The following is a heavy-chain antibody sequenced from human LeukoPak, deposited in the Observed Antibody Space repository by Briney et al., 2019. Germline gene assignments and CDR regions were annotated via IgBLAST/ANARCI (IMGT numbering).Heavy chain of an antibody. J-gene: IGHJ6*03. Sequence: SETLSLTCTVSGGSISSSSYYWGWIRQPPGKGLEWIGSIYYSGSTYYNPSLKSRVTISVDTSKNQFSLKLSSVTAADTAVYYCARRASRITIFGVVKWGYYMDVWGKGTTVTVSS. CDR1: GGSISSSSYY. CDR3: ARRASRITIFGVVKWGYYMDV. V-gene: IGHV4-39*01. D-gene: IGHD3-3*01. CDR2: IYYSGST.